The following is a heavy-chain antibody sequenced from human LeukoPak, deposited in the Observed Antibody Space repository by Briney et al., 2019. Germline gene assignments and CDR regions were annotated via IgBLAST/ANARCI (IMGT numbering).Heavy chain of an antibody. D-gene: IGHD1/OR15-1a*01. V-gene: IGHV4-38-2*02. CDR1: GFSASTIHYY. J-gene: IGHJ4*02. CDR2: IDHGGGI. CDR3: ARDSGNWNIDY. Sequence: PSETLSLTCAVSGFSASTIHYYWGWVRQSPGKGLEWIASIDHGGGIHCIPSLQSRLTISRDTSNNHFSLRLSSVTAADTAVYYCARDSGNWNIDYWGRGILVTVSS.